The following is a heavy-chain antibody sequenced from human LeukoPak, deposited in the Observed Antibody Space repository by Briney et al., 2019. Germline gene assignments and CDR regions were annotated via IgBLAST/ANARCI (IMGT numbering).Heavy chain of an antibody. CDR1: GFDFSYYY. D-gene: IGHD2-8*01. J-gene: IGHJ5*02. Sequence: GGSLRPSCAGSGFDFSYYYMGWIRQAPGKGLEWISYIGSNGRRIYYADSVQGRFTISRDNAKKSLYLELNSLRADDTAVYYCAREDGAINGWVDLWGQGTLVIVSS. CDR3: AREDGAINGWVDL. V-gene: IGHV3-11*01. CDR2: IGSNGRRI.